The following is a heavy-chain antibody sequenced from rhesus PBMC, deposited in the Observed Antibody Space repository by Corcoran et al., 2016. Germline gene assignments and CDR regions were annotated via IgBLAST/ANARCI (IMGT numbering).Heavy chain of an antibody. Sequence: QVQLQESGPGLVKPSETLSLTCAVSGCSISSHYWSLIRPPPVQGRAWIGRIYGSGGRTDYKPTHKSGVTMTTDTSKNQVCRKMNSVTGADTAGYDCARSRRYYNIWTGSLSFDYWGQGVLVTVSS. J-gene: IGHJ4*01. CDR3: ARSRRYYNIWTGSLSFDY. D-gene: IGHD3-3*01. CDR1: GCSISSHY. CDR2: IYGSGGRT. V-gene: IGHV4-160*01.